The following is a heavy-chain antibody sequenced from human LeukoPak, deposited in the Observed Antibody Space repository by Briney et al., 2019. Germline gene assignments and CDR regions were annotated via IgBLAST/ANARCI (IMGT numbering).Heavy chain of an antibody. CDR2: IKQDGSTI. V-gene: IGHV3-7*01. Sequence: GGSLRLSCAASGLTFSNYWMSWVRQAPGKGLEWVANIKQDGSTIYYVGSVKGRFTISRDNAKNSVYLQMNSLRAEDTAVYYCARIGYSSSSFDFWGRGTLVTVSS. CDR3: ARIGYSSSSFDF. CDR1: GLTFSNYW. D-gene: IGHD6-6*01. J-gene: IGHJ2*01.